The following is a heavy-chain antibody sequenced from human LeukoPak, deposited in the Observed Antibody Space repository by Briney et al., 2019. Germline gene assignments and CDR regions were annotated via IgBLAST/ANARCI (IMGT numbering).Heavy chain of an antibody. J-gene: IGHJ4*02. CDR3: AVRGGYYDSSGYYYDFDY. D-gene: IGHD3-22*01. CDR1: GFTFTSSA. V-gene: IGHV1-58*02. Sequence: SVKVSCKASGFTFTSSAMQWVRQARGQGLGWIGWIVVGSGNTNYAQKFQERVTITRDMSTSTAYMELSSLRSEDTAVYYCAVRGGYYDSSGYYYDFDYWGQGTLVTVSS. CDR2: IVVGSGNT.